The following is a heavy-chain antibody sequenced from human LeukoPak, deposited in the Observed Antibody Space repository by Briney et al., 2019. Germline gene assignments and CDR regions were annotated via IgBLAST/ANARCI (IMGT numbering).Heavy chain of an antibody. Sequence: SETLSLTCTVSGGSISSSSYYWGWIRQPPGKGLEWIGSVYYSGSTYYNPSLKSRVTISVDTSKNQFSLKLSSATAADTAVYYCASAISSGLYYFDYWGQGTLVTVSS. CDR2: VYYSGST. V-gene: IGHV4-39*01. D-gene: IGHD6-19*01. J-gene: IGHJ4*02. CDR3: ASAISSGLYYFDY. CDR1: GGSISSSSYY.